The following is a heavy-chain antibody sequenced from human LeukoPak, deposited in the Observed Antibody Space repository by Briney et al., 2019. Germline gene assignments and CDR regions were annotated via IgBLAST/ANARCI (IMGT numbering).Heavy chain of an antibody. D-gene: IGHD3-3*01. CDR3: ARELLYTYYYYGMDV. V-gene: IGHV1-69*13. Sequence: SVKVSCKASGGTFSSYAISWVRQAPGQGLEWMGGIIPIFGTANYAQKFQGRVTITADESTSTAYMELSSLRSEDTAVYYCARELLYTYYYYGMDVWGQGTTVTVSS. CDR1: GGTFSSYA. CDR2: IIPIFGTA. J-gene: IGHJ6*02.